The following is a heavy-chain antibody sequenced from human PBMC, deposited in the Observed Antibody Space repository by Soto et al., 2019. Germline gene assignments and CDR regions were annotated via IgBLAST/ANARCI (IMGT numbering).Heavy chain of an antibody. CDR1: GFTFSSYA. V-gene: IGHV3-23*01. J-gene: IGHJ4*02. D-gene: IGHD3-3*01. Sequence: PGGSLRLSCAASGFTFSSYAMSWVRQAPGKGLEWVSAISGSGGSTYYADSVKGRFTISRDNSKNTLYLQMNSLRAEDTAVYYCAKDGEYYDFWSGYYHFDYWGQGTLVTVSS. CDR2: ISGSGGST. CDR3: AKDGEYYDFWSGYYHFDY.